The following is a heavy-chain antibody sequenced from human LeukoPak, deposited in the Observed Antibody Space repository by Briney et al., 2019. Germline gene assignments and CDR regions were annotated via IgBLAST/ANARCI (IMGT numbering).Heavy chain of an antibody. D-gene: IGHD6-19*01. CDR2: INHSGST. V-gene: IGHV4-34*01. Sequence: SETLSLTCAVYGGSFSGYYWSWIRQPPGKGLEWIGEINHSGSTNYNPSLKSRVTISVDTSKNQFSLKLSSVTAADTAVYYCAGGGGWITDSWGQGTLVTVSS. CDR3: AGGGGWITDS. J-gene: IGHJ4*02. CDR1: GGSFSGYY.